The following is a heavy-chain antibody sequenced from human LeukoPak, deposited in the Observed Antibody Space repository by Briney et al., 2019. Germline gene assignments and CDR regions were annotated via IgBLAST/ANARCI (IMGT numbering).Heavy chain of an antibody. V-gene: IGHV3-23*01. CDR2: ISGSGGST. CDR1: GFTFSSYA. Sequence: GGSLRLSCAASGFTFSSYAMSWVRQAPGKGLEWVSAISGSGGSTYYADSVKGRFTISRNNSKNTLYLQMNSLRAEDTAVYYCARSFPYGDYSFIYYYYYYMDVWGKGTTVTVSS. J-gene: IGHJ6*03. CDR3: ARSFPYGDYSFIYYYYYYMDV. D-gene: IGHD4-17*01.